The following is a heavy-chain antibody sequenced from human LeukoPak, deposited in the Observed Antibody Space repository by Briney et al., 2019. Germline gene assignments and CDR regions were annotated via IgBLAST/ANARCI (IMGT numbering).Heavy chain of an antibody. V-gene: IGHV3-33*01. CDR2: IWYDGSNK. CDR3: ARDVLKLLPGYYYGMDV. CDR1: GFTFSSYG. Sequence: AGRSLRLSCAASGFTFSSYGMHWVRQAPGKGLEWVAVIWYDGSNKYYADSVEGRFTISRDNSKNTLYLQMNSLRAEDTAVYYCARDVLKLLPGYYYGMDVWGQGTTVTVSS. D-gene: IGHD2-15*01. J-gene: IGHJ6*02.